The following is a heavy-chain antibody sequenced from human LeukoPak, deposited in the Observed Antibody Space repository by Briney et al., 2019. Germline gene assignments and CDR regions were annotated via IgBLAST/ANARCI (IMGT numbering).Heavy chain of an antibody. CDR1: GFTINNYW. Sequence: GGSLRLSCAASGFTINNYWMHWVRQAPGKGLVWVSRINSDGSDTNYADSVKGRFTISRDNAKNTLYLQMNSLRAEDTAVYYCAQAPMGTYFFDYWGQGTLVTVSS. CDR2: INSDGSDT. J-gene: IGHJ4*02. CDR3: AQAPMGTYFFDY. V-gene: IGHV3-74*01.